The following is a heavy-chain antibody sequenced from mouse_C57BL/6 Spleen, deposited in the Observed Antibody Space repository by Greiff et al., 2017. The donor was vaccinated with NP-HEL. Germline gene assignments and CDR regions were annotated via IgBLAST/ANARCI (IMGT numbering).Heavy chain of an antibody. CDR3: ARETYCRNGEYYFDY. CDR2: IDPEDGET. V-gene: IGHV14-2*01. Sequence: EVQLQQSGAELVKPGASVKLSCTASGFNIKDYYMHWVKQRTEQGLEWIGRIDPEDGETKYAPKFQGKATITADTSSNTAYLQLSSLSSEDTADYYCARETYCRNGEYYFDYWGQGTTLTVSS. J-gene: IGHJ2*01. CDR1: GFNIKDYY.